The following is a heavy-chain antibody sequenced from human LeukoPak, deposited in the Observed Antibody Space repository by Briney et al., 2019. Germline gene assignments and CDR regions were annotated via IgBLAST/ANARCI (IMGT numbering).Heavy chain of an antibody. Sequence: SETLSLTCTVSGGSFSSGSYYWSWIRRPPGRGLEWTGRIYTSGSTNYNPSLKSRVTISVDTSKNQFPLKLSSVTAADTAVYYCARGGGDWGFHQSDYWGQGTLVTVSS. CDR2: IYTSGST. CDR3: ARGGGDWGFHQSDY. V-gene: IGHV4-61*02. J-gene: IGHJ4*02. D-gene: IGHD2-21*01. CDR1: GGSFSSGSYY.